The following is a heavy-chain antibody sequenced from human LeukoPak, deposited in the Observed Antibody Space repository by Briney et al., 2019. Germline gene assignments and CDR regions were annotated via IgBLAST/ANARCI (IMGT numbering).Heavy chain of an antibody. CDR2: INPSGGST. CDR1: GYTFTNYY. J-gene: IGHJ4*02. Sequence: ASVKVSCKASGYTFTNYYFHWVQQAPGQRLEWMGIINPSGGSTTYAQKFQGKITMTTDTSTSTVYMELSSLRSEDTAVYYCAGSGGFYYFDYWGQGTLVTVSS. D-gene: IGHD1-26*01. V-gene: IGHV1-46*01. CDR3: AGSGGFYYFDY.